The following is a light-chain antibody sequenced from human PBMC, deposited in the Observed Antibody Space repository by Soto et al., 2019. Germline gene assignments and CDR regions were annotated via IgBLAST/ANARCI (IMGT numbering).Light chain of an antibody. Sequence: QSVLTQHASVSGSPGQSITISFTGTSSDVGGYNFVSWYQQYPGKAPKLIIYDVTKRPSGVPDRFSGSKSGNTASLTISGLQTDDEADYYCCSYAGSDTHVFGTGTKVTVL. V-gene: IGLV2-11*01. J-gene: IGLJ1*01. CDR3: CSYAGSDTHV. CDR2: DVT. CDR1: SSDVGGYNF.